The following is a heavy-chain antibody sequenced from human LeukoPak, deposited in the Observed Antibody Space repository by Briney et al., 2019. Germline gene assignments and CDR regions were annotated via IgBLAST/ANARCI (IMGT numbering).Heavy chain of an antibody. D-gene: IGHD6-6*01. CDR2: ISFDGDNK. CDR1: GFTFSPYA. CDR3: ARDKLLYSSSSQGSFDI. Sequence: GGSLRLSCAASGFTFSPYAIHWVRQAPGKGLEWVAVISFDGDNKYYADSVKGRFTISRDNSKNTLYLQMNSLRAEDTAVYYCARDKLLYSSSSQGSFDIWGQGTMVTVSS. J-gene: IGHJ3*02. V-gene: IGHV3-30-3*01.